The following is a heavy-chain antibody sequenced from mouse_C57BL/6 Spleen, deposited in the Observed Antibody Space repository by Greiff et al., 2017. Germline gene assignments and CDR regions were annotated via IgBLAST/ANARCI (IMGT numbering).Heavy chain of an antibody. CDR1: GYSITSGYY. J-gene: IGHJ2*01. CDR3: AREDYSNCFDY. V-gene: IGHV3-6*01. D-gene: IGHD2-5*01. CDR2: ISYDGSN. Sequence: EVQRVESGPGLVKPSQSLSLTCSVTGYSITSGYYWNWIRQFPGNQLEWMGYISYDGSNNYNPSLKNRISITRDTSKNQFFLKLNSMTTEDTATYYCAREDYSNCFDYWGQGTPLTVSA.